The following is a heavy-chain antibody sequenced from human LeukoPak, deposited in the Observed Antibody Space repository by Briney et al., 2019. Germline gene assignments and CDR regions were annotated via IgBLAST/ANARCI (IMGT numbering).Heavy chain of an antibody. D-gene: IGHD3-22*01. CDR1: GFTFSSYG. J-gene: IGHJ4*02. CDR3: AKDRITMIVVAPVDY. Sequence: PGGSLRLSCAASGFTFSSYGMHWVRQAPGKGLEWVAVISYDGSNKYYADSVKGRFTISRDNSKNTLYLQMNSLRAEDTAVYYCAKDRITMIVVAPVDYWGQGTLVTVSS. V-gene: IGHV3-30*18. CDR2: ISYDGSNK.